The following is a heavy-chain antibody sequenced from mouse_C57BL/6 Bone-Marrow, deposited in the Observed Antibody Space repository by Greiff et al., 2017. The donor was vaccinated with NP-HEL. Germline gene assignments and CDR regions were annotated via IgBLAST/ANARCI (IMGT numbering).Heavy chain of an antibody. CDR1: GYAFSSSW. CDR3: ARYRYDYGYWYFDV. Sequence: QVQLQQSGPELVKPGASVKISCKASGYAFSSSWMNWVKQRPGKGLEWIGRIYPGDGDTNYNGKFKGKATLTADKSSSTAYMQLSSLTSEDSAVYFCARYRYDYGYWYFDVWGTGTTVTVSS. CDR2: IYPGDGDT. D-gene: IGHD2-4*01. J-gene: IGHJ1*03. V-gene: IGHV1-82*01.